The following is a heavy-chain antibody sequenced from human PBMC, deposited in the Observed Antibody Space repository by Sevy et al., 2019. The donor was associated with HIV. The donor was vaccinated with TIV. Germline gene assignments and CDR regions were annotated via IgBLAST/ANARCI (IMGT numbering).Heavy chain of an antibody. CDR2: IKADNGNI. CDR3: ARGKGGIFGVVVGQFDS. Sequence: ASVKVSCKASGYSFTNYAIHWVRQATGQGLEWMGWIKADNGNIKYSQRFQGRLTITRDTSATTAYMELSSLRSEDTALYFCARGKGGIFGVVVGQFDSWGQGTLVTVSS. CDR1: GYSFTNYA. J-gene: IGHJ4*02. D-gene: IGHD3-3*01. V-gene: IGHV1-3*01.